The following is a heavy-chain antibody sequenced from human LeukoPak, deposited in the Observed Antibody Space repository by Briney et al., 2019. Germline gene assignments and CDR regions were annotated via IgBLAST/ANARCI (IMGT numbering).Heavy chain of an antibody. D-gene: IGHD6-13*01. V-gene: IGHV3-74*01. CDR2: INSDGSGA. J-gene: IGHJ4*02. Sequence: PGGSLRLSCAASGFDFATYWMFWVRQAPGKGLVWVAQINSDGSGATYGDSAKGRFSISRDNAKNTLFLYMSGLRAEDTAVYYCARGTSTAAGIDYWGQGTQVGVCS. CDR1: GFDFATYW. CDR3: ARGTSTAAGIDY.